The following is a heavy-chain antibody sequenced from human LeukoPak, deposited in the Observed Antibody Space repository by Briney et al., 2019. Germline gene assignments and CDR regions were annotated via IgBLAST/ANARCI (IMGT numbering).Heavy chain of an antibody. CDR3: ARGEGIVGATFHY. J-gene: IGHJ4*02. V-gene: IGHV4-59*01. Sequence: SETLSLTCTVSGGSISSYYWSWIRQPPGKGLEWIGYIYYSGSTNYNPSLKSRVTISVDTSKNQFSLKLSSVTAADTAVYYRARGEGIVGATFHYWGQGTLVTVSS. D-gene: IGHD1-26*01. CDR2: IYYSGST. CDR1: GGSISSYY.